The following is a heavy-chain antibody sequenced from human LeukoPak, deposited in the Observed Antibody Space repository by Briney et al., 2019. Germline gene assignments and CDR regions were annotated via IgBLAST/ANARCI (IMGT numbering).Heavy chain of an antibody. J-gene: IGHJ4*02. CDR2: IKQDGSEK. Sequence: GGSLRLSCAASGFTFSSYWMSWVRQAPGKGLEWVANIKQDGSEKYYVDSVRGRFTISRDNAKNSLYLQMNSLRAEDTAVYYCVRDPEWSGSGEWWFWGQGTLVTVSS. CDR1: GFTFSSYW. D-gene: IGHD3-10*01. CDR3: VRDPEWSGSGEWWF. V-gene: IGHV3-7*01.